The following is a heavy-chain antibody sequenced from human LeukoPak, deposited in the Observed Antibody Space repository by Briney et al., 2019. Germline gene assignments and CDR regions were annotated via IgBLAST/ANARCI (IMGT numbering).Heavy chain of an antibody. CDR2: IYYSGST. CDR3: ARGVKGLRGAFDI. CDR1: GGSISSGVYY. V-gene: IGHV4-31*03. D-gene: IGHD3-10*01. Sequence: SETLSLTCTVSGGSISSGVYYWSWIRQHPGKGLEWIGYIYYSGSTYTNPSLKSRLTMSVDISKNQFPLKLSSVTAADTAVYYCARGVKGLRGAFDIWGQGTMVTVSS. J-gene: IGHJ3*02.